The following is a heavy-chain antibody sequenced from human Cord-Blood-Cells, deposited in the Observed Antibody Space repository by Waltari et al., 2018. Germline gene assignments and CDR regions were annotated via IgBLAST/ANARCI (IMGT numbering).Heavy chain of an antibody. V-gene: IGHV3-23*01. CDR1: GFTFSSYA. CDR2: ISGSGGST. CDR3: ANMWWLVKGLGDY. J-gene: IGHJ4*02. D-gene: IGHD6-19*01. Sequence: EVQLLASGGGLVQPGGSLRLSCAASGFTFSSYAMRWVRQAPGKGLEWVSAISGSGGSTYYADSVKGRFTISRDNSKNTLYLQMNSLRAEDTAVYYCANMWWLVKGLGDYWGQGTLVTVSS.